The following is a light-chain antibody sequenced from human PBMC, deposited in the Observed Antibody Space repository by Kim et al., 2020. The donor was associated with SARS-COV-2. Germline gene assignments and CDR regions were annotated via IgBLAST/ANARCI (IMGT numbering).Light chain of an antibody. CDR3: LLHYGAVHF. CDR1: TGAVTSGHY. V-gene: IGLV7-43*01. CDR2: STN. J-gene: IGLJ2*01. Sequence: QAVVIQEPSLTVSPGGTVTLTCASSTGAVTSGHYPNWFQQKHGQTPRPLIYSTNNKHPWTPARFSASLLGDKAALTLSAVRPEDEAVYYCLLHYGAVHFFGAGTQLTVL.